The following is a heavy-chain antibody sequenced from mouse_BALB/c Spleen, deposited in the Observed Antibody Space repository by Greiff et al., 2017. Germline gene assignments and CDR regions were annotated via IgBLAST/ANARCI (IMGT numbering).Heavy chain of an antibody. CDR2: IDPENGNT. Sequence: VHVKQSGAELVRPGALVKLSCKASGFNITDYYMHWVKQRPEQGLEWIGWIDPENGNTIYDPKFQGKASITADTSSNTAYLQLSSLTSEDTAVYYCAAYYRYDDYFDYWGQGTTLTVSA. D-gene: IGHD2-14*01. CDR3: AAYYRYDDYFDY. CDR1: GFNITDYY. V-gene: IGHV14-1*02. J-gene: IGHJ2*01.